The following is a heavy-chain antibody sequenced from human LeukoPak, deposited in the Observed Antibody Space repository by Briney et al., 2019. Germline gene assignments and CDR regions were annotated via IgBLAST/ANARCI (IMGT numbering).Heavy chain of an antibody. CDR1: GWSFSGYY. V-gene: IGHV4-34*01. CDR3: ARECGVEARPDYLDI. J-gene: IGHJ6*03. Sequence: SETLSLTCAVYGWSFSGYYWSWIRQPPGKGLEWIGSIYYSGSTYYNPSPKSRVTISVDTSTTQVSLKLRCVTAADTAVYFCARECGVEARPDYLDIWGKGTTVTVSS. D-gene: IGHD6-6*01. CDR2: IYYSGST.